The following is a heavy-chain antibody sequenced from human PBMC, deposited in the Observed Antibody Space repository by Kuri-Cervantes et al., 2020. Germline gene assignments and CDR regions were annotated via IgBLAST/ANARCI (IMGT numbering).Heavy chain of an antibody. Sequence: GGSLTPSCAVYGGSFSGDYWSWIRQLPGKGLEWDSGTSWNIGSISYADSVKGRLTISRDNAKHSMYLQMNSLRAEDTALYYCAKDLGHLDAFDIWGQGTMVTVSS. CDR2: TSWNIGSI. CDR3: AKDLGHLDAFDI. V-gene: IGHV3-9*01. D-gene: IGHD3-16*01. J-gene: IGHJ3*02. CDR1: GGSFSGDY.